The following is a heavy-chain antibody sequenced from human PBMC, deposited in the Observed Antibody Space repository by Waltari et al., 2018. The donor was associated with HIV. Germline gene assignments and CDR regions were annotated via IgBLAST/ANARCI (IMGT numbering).Heavy chain of an antibody. V-gene: IGHV1-46*01. CDR2: INPSGNST. D-gene: IGHD2-15*01. CDR3: ARAPCSGGSCRLFDY. Sequence: QVQLVQSGAEVKKPGASVKVSCKASGYTFISYYMHWVRQAPGQGLGWMGIINPSGNSTSYVQKCQGRLTMTRDTSTSTVYMELSSLRSEDTAVYYCARAPCSGGSCRLFDYWGQGTLVTVSS. CDR1: GYTFISYY. J-gene: IGHJ4*02.